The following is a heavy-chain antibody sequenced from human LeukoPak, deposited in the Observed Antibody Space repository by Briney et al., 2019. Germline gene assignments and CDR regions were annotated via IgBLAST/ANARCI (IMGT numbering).Heavy chain of an antibody. CDR3: AKGVRLWFAFYFDY. Sequence: PGGSLRLSCAGSGFTLGSYAMSWVRQAPGKGLEWVSAISCNGYNTYYADSVKGRFTISSESPGNTLYLQMHNLRAEDTAVYYCAKGVRLWFAFYFDYWGQGTLVTVSS. J-gene: IGHJ4*02. CDR2: ISCNGYNT. V-gene: IGHV3-23*01. D-gene: IGHD3-10*01. CDR1: GFTLGSYA.